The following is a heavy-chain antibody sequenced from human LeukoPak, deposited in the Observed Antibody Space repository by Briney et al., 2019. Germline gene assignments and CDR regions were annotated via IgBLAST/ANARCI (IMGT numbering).Heavy chain of an antibody. D-gene: IGHD3-16*02. CDR3: ARHPGYTRIHDAFDI. V-gene: IGHV4-38-2*02. J-gene: IGHJ3*02. CDR2: IYYSGST. Sequence: PSETLSLTCTVSGYSISSGYYWGWIRPPPGKGLEWIGSIYYSGSTYYNPSLKSRVTISVDTSKNQFSLKLSSVTAADTAVYYCARHPGYTRIHDAFDIWGQGTMVTVSS. CDR1: GYSISSGYY.